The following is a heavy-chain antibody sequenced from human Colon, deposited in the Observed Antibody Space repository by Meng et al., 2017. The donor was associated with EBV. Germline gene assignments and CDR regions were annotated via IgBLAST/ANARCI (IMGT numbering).Heavy chain of an antibody. CDR3: ARISIYDGSYWFDP. D-gene: IGHD3-22*01. V-gene: IGHV4-34*12. CDR2: IIHGGSP. Sequence: QVQQQQWGAGLLKPSETLSLTCAVNGGSLSGAYWNWIRQPPGKGLEWIGEIIHGGSPSYNPSLKSRVTISIDTSKNQLSLMLNSVTAADTAVYYCARISIYDGSYWFDPWGQGTLVTVSS. J-gene: IGHJ5*02. CDR1: GGSLSGAY.